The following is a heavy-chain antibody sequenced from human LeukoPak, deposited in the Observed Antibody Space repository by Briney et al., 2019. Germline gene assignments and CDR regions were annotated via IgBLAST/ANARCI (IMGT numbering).Heavy chain of an antibody. CDR1: GGSFSGYY. Sequence: SETLSLTCAVYGGSFSGYYWSWIRQPPGKGLEWIGEINHSGSTNYNPPLKSRVTISVDTSKNQFSLKLSSVTAADTAVYYRARGGTMVRGVIPRDYWGQGTLVTVSS. CDR2: INHSGST. V-gene: IGHV4-34*01. J-gene: IGHJ4*02. D-gene: IGHD3-10*01. CDR3: ARGGTMVRGVIPRDY.